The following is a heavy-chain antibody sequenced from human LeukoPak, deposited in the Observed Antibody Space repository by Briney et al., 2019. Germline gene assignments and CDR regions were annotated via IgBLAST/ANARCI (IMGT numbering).Heavy chain of an antibody. V-gene: IGHV3-30*18. CDR1: GFTFSSYG. CDR3: AKEVGGSGWTSGY. CDR2: ISYDGSNK. J-gene: IGHJ4*02. Sequence: GGSLRLSCAASGFTFSSYGMHWVRQAPGKGLEWVAVISYDGSNKYYADSVKGRFTISRDNSKNTLYLQMNSLRAEDTAVYYCAKEVGGSGWTSGYWGQGTLVTVFS. D-gene: IGHD6-19*01.